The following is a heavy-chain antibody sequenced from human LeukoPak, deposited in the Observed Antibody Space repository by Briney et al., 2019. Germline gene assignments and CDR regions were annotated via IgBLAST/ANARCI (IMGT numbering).Heavy chain of an antibody. CDR2: IYTSGST. CDR3: ARDPCSSTSCYIGYAFDI. Sequence: PSETLSLTCTVSGGSISSYYWSWIRQPAGKGLEWIGRIYTSGSTNYNPSLKSRVTMSVDTSKNQFSLKLSSVTAADAAVYYCARDPCSSTSCYIGYAFDIWGQGTMVTVSS. J-gene: IGHJ3*02. D-gene: IGHD2-2*02. CDR1: GGSISSYY. V-gene: IGHV4-4*07.